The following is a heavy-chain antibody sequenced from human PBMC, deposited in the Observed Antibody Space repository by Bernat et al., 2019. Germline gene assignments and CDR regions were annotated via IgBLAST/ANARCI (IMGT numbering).Heavy chain of an antibody. CDR1: GFIFTSNG. V-gene: IGHV1-18*01. Sequence: QGELVQSGTEMTKLGASVRVSCKAPGFIFTSNGFAWVRQAPGQGLEWMGRVSAYNVDTQYAQKFQGRVLMTTDSSTTTAYMELKNLRSDDTAVYFCATTSVSLYWYFDLWGRGTLVTVSS. CDR3: ATTSVSLYWYFDL. CDR2: VSAYNVDT. J-gene: IGHJ2*01.